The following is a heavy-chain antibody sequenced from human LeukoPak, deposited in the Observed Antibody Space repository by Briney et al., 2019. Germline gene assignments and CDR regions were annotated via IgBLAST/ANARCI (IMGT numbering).Heavy chain of an antibody. V-gene: IGHV1-18*01. D-gene: IGHD2-8*02. Sequence: GASVKVSCKASGYTFASYGISWVRQAPGQGLEWMGWISTYNDNTKYAQKFQGRVTVTTDTSTSTAYMELRSLRSDDTAVYYCARDGFDTGSHDAFDIWGQGTMVTVSS. CDR1: GYTFASYG. J-gene: IGHJ3*02. CDR3: ARDGFDTGSHDAFDI. CDR2: ISTYNDNT.